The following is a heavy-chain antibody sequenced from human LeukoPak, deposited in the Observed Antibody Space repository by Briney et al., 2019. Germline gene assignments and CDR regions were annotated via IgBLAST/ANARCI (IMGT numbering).Heavy chain of an antibody. V-gene: IGHV1-2*02. D-gene: IGHD2-15*01. CDR1: GYTFTGYY. J-gene: IGHJ6*02. Sequence: GASVKVSCKAPGYTFTGYYMHWVRQAPGQGLEWMGWINPNSGGTNYAQKFQGRVTMTRDTSISTAYMELSRLRSDDTAVYYCAREVVVAATDGNYYCYYGMDVWGQGTTVTVSS. CDR3: AREVVVAATDGNYYCYYGMDV. CDR2: INPNSGGT.